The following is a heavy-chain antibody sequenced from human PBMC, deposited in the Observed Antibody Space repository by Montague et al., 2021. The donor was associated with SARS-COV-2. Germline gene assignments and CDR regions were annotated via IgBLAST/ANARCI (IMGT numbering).Heavy chain of an antibody. D-gene: IGHD3-22*01. CDR3: ARGSSGYYTPRPFDY. V-gene: IGHV6-1*01. CDR2: TYYRSKWYN. Sequence: CAIPGDRVSSNRAAWNWIRQSPSRGLEWLGRTYYRSKWYNDYAVSVKSRITINPDTSKNQFSLQLNSVTPEDTAVYYCARGSSGYYTPRPFDYWGQGTLVTVYS. CDR1: GDRVSSNRAA. J-gene: IGHJ4*02.